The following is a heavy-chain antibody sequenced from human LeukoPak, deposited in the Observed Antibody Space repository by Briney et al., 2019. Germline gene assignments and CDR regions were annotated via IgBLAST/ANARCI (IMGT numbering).Heavy chain of an antibody. CDR3: AKEQRFYSGSYLGY. CDR2: ISGSGGST. D-gene: IGHD1-26*01. CDR1: GFTFSSYA. V-gene: IGHV3-23*01. Sequence: PGGSLRLSCAASGFTFSSYAMSWVRQAPGKGLEWVSAISGSGGSTYYADSVKGRFTISSDNSKNTLYPQMNSLRAEDTAVYYCAKEQRFYSGSYLGYWGQGTLVTVSS. J-gene: IGHJ4*02.